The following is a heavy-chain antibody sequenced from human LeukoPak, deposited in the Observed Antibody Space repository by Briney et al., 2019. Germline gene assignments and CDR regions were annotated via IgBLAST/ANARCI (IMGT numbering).Heavy chain of an antibody. J-gene: IGHJ3*02. V-gene: IGHV4-34*01. CDR2: INHSGST. Sequence: SETLFLTCAVYGGSFSGYYWSWIRQPPGKGLEWIGEINHSGSTNYNPSLKSRVTISVDTSKNQFSLKLSSVTAADTAVYYCARDIVVVVAATEAFDIWGQGTMVTVSS. CDR3: ARDIVVVVAATEAFDI. D-gene: IGHD2-15*01. CDR1: GGSFSGYY.